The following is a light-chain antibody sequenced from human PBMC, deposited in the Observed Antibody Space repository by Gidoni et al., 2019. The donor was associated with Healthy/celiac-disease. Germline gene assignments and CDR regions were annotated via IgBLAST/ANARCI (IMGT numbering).Light chain of an antibody. CDR2: EVS. CDR1: SSDVGGYNY. Sequence: QSALTQPASVSGSPGPSITISCTGTSSDVGGYNYVSWYQQHPRKAPKLMLYEVSNRPSGVSIRFSGSKSGNTASLTISGLQAEDDADYYCSSYTSSSLYVFGTGTKVTVL. J-gene: IGLJ1*01. V-gene: IGLV2-14*01. CDR3: SSYTSSSLYV.